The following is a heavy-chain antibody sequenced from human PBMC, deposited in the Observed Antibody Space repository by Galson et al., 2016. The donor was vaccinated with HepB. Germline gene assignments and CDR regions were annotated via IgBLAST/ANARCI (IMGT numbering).Heavy chain of an antibody. CDR3: ARSPVAVGPAPTNYFDC. V-gene: IGHV3-11*06. J-gene: IGHJ4*02. D-gene: IGHD2-2*01. Sequence: SLRLSCAASGFIFSDYYMSWIRQAPGKGLEWLSYISGGTRYTNYADSVKGRFTISRDNAQNSVYLQMNTLRVDDTAVYYCARSPVAVGPAPTNYFDCWGQGTLVTVSS. CDR2: ISGGTRYT. CDR1: GFIFSDYY.